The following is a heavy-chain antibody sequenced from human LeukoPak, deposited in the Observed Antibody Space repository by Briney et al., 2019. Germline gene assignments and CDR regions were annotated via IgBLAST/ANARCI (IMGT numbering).Heavy chain of an antibody. CDR1: GGSISNYF. CDR2: IYYSGST. D-gene: IGHD3-16*01. V-gene: IGHV4-59*01. J-gene: IGHJ4*02. CDR3: ARLRGAFDY. Sequence: SETLXLTCTVSGGSISNYFWSWIRQPPGKGRECIGYIYYSGSTNYNPSLKSRVTISVDTSRNQFSLRLNSVTAADTAVYFCARLRGAFDYWGQGTLVTVSS.